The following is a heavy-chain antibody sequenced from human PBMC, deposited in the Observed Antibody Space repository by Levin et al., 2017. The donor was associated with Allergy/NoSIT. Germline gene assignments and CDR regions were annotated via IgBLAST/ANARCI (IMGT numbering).Heavy chain of an antibody. V-gene: IGHV3-15*01. Sequence: GGSLRLSCAASGFTFKNAWMTWVRQAPGKGLEWVGRIKSKADEGTTDYAAHAKGRLIISTDGSKDTLYLQMNSLRIEDTAVYYCTTAGRYWDGTALDYWGPGTLVTVSS. D-gene: IGHD1-7*01. CDR2: IKSKADEGTT. CDR3: TTAGRYWDGTALDY. CDR1: GFTFKNAW. J-gene: IGHJ4*02.